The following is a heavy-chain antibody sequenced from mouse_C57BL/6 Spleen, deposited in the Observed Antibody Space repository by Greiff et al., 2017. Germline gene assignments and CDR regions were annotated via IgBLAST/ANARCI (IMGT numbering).Heavy chain of an antibody. CDR1: GYTFTSYW. CDR3: ARDERAWFAY. V-gene: IGHV1-64*01. J-gene: IGHJ3*01. CDR2: IHPNSGST. Sequence: VKLMESGAELVKPGASVKLSCKASGYTFTSYWMHWVKQRPGQGLEWIGMIHPNSGSTNYNEKFKSKATLTVDKSSSTAYMQLSSLTSEDSAVYYCARDERAWFAYWGQGTLVTVSA.